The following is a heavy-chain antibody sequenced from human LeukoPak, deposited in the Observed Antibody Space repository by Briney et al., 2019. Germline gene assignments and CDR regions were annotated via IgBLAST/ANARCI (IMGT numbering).Heavy chain of an antibody. CDR2: INPGNGDT. CDR3: ARSAGSGSSNWFDP. Sequence: ASVKVSCKASGYTFTGYALHWVRQAPGHRLEWMGWINPGNGDTKYSQKFQGRVTITRDTSATTAYVELSSLRSEDTTMYYCARSAGSGSSNWFDPWGQGTLVTVSS. V-gene: IGHV1-3*01. D-gene: IGHD3-10*01. CDR1: GYTFTGYA. J-gene: IGHJ5*02.